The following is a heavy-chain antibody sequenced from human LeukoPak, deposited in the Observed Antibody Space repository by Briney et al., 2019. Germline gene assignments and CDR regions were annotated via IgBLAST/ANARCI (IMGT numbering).Heavy chain of an antibody. Sequence: GGSLRLSCSASGXTFDDYGMSWVRQAPGKGLEWVSGINWNGGSTGYADSVKGRFTISRDNAKNSLYLQMNSLRAEDTALYYCARALGGDYDYWGQGTLVTVSS. CDR2: INWNGGST. J-gene: IGHJ4*02. V-gene: IGHV3-20*04. D-gene: IGHD2-21*01. CDR1: GXTFDDYG. CDR3: ARALGGDYDY.